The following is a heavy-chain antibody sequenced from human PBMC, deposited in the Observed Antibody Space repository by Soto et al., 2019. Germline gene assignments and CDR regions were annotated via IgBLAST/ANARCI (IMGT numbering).Heavy chain of an antibody. CDR3: ARDGQWLPRDGLRSSYYFDY. CDR2: IWYDGGNK. D-gene: IGHD6-19*01. V-gene: IGHV3-33*01. Sequence: QVQLVESGGGVVQPGRSLRLSCAASGFNFSSYVMHWVRQAPGKGLEGVAVIWYDGGNKYYADSVNGRFTISRDNSNNTLYLQVNSLRAEDTAVYYCARDGQWLPRDGLRSSYYFDYWGQGTLVTVSS. CDR1: GFNFSSYV. J-gene: IGHJ4*02.